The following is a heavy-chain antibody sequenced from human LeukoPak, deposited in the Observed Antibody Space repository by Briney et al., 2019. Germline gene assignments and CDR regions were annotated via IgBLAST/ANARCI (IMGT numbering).Heavy chain of an antibody. CDR3: ARSREYYYDSSGYYPDAFDI. CDR1: GYSFTSYW. V-gene: IGHV5-51*01. CDR2: IYPGDSDT. J-gene: IGHJ3*02. Sequence: GESLKISCKGSGYSFTSYWIGWVRRMPGKGLEWMGIIYPGDSDTRYSPSFQGQVTISADKSISTAYLQWSSLKASDTAMYYCARSREYYYDSSGYYPDAFDIWGQGTMVTVSS. D-gene: IGHD3-22*01.